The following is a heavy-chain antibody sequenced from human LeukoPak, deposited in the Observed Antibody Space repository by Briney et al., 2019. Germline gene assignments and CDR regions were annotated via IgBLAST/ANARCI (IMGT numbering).Heavy chain of an antibody. D-gene: IGHD5-18*01. CDR2: IYPGDSDT. V-gene: IGHV5-51*01. CDR3: AREKGNTAMADFDY. J-gene: IGHJ4*02. CDR1: GYSFSSYW. Sequence: PGESLKISCQGSGYSFSSYWIAWVRQMPGKGLEWMGIIYPGDSDTRYSPSFQGQVTISADKSISTAYLQWSSLKASDTAMYYCAREKGNTAMADFDYWGQGTLVTVSS.